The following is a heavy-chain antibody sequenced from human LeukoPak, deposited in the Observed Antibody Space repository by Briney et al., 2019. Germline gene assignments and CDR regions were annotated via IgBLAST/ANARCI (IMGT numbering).Heavy chain of an antibody. D-gene: IGHD1-26*01. CDR3: ARAPSGSLAN. J-gene: IGHJ4*02. Sequence: PSETLSLTCTVSGGSISSYYWSWIRQPPGKGLEWIGYIYHSGSTYYNPSLKSRVTISVDRSKNQFSLKLSSVTAADTAVYYCARAPSGSLANWGQGTLVTVSS. CDR1: GGSISSYY. V-gene: IGHV4-59*12. CDR2: IYHSGST.